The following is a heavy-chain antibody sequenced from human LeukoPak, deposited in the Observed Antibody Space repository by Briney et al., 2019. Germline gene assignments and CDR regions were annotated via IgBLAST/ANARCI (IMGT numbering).Heavy chain of an antibody. J-gene: IGHJ4*02. CDR3: TRGTVDY. CDR2: INSDGIKT. V-gene: IGHV3-74*01. CDR1: GFTFSSYW. Sequence: PGGSLRLSCAASGFTFSSYWMHWVRQAPGKGLVWVSRINSDGIKTTYADSVKGRFTISRDNAKNTVHLQMNSLKTEDTAVYYCTRGTVDYWGQGTLVTVSS.